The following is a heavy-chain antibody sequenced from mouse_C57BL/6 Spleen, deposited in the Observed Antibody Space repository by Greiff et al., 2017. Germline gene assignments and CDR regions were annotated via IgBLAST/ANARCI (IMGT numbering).Heavy chain of an antibody. CDR3: ARLTTVSTSYFDC. V-gene: IGHV1-7*01. CDR2: INPSSGYT. Sequence: VKLVESGAELAKPGASVKLSCKASGYTFTSYWMHWVKQRPGQGLEWIGYINPSSGYTKYNQKFKDKATLTADKSSSTAYMRLSSLTYEDSAVYCCARLTTVSTSYFDCWGQGTTLTSSS. CDR1: GYTFTSYW. D-gene: IGHD1-1*01. J-gene: IGHJ2*01.